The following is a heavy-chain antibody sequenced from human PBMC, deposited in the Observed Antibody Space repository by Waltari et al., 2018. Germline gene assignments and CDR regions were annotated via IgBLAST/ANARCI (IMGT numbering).Heavy chain of an antibody. CDR2: IYYMGST. CDR1: GGSISSYY. Sequence: QVQLQESGPGLVKPSETLSLTCTVSGGSISSYYWSWIRQPPGKGLEWIGYIYYMGSTNYNPSLKSRVTISVDTSKNQFSLKLSSVTAADTAVYYCARDRHYGGYGYWGQGTLVTVSS. D-gene: IGHD5-12*01. V-gene: IGHV4-59*01. CDR3: ARDRHYGGYGY. J-gene: IGHJ4*02.